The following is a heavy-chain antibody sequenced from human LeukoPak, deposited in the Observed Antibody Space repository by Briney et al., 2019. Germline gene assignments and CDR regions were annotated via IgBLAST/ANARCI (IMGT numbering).Heavy chain of an antibody. CDR3: ARGSSSWYRQENFDY. D-gene: IGHD6-13*01. V-gene: IGHV4-34*01. J-gene: IGHJ4*02. Sequence: SETLSLTCAVYGGSFSGYYWSWIRQPPGKGLEWIGEINHSGSTNYNPSLKSRVTISVDTSKNQFSLKLSSVTAADTAVYYCARGSSSWYRQENFDYWGQGTLVTVSS. CDR2: INHSGST. CDR1: GGSFSGYY.